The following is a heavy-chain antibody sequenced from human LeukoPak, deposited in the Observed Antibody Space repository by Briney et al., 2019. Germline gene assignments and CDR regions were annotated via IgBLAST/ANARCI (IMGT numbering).Heavy chain of an antibody. Sequence: GGSLRLSCATSGFIFSSDSMIWVRQAPGKGLEWVSSISSTGAYIYYADSLKGRFTISRDNAKNSVYLQMNSLRVEDTAVYYCARGFLWLFGGQGTLVTVSS. D-gene: IGHD2/OR15-2a*01. V-gene: IGHV3-21*06. CDR2: ISSTGAYI. CDR1: GFIFSSDS. CDR3: ARGFLWLF. J-gene: IGHJ4*02.